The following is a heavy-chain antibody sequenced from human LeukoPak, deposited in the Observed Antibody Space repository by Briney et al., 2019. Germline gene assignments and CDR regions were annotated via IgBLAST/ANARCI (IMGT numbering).Heavy chain of an antibody. CDR1: GFTFSSYG. J-gene: IGHJ3*02. CDR2: IRYDGSNK. D-gene: IGHD6-13*01. V-gene: IGHV3-30*02. Sequence: GGSLRLSCAASGFTFSSYGMHWVRQAPGKGLEWVAFIRYDGSNKYYADSVKGRFTISRDNSKNTLYLQMNSLRAEDTAVYYCAKDAGDSSLPDAFDIWGQGTMVTVSS. CDR3: AKDAGDSSLPDAFDI.